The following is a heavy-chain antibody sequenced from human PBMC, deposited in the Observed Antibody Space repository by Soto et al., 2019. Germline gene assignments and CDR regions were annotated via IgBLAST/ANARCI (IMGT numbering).Heavy chain of an antibody. J-gene: IGHJ4*02. D-gene: IGHD6-13*01. CDR2: IIPILGIA. CDR3: ASIGPRIAAAGTVSDY. CDR1: GGTFSSYT. Sequence: QVQLVQSGAEVKKPGSSVKVSCKASGGTFSSYTISWVRQAPGQGLEWMGRIIPILGIANYAQKFQGRVTITADKSTTTANMGLNSLRSEEAEVYYGASIGPRIAAAGTVSDYWGQGTLVTVSS. V-gene: IGHV1-69*02.